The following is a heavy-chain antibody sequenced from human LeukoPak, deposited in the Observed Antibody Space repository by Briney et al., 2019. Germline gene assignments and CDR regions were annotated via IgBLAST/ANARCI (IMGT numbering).Heavy chain of an antibody. CDR2: IYHSGST. J-gene: IGHJ3*02. Sequence: SETLSLTCAVSGGSISSSNWWSWVRQPPGKGLEWIGEIYHSGSTNYNLSLKSRVTISVDKSKNQFSLKLRSVTAADTAVYYCATALPFGELLVSGAFDIWGQGTMVTVSS. V-gene: IGHV4-4*02. CDR1: GGSISSSNW. D-gene: IGHD3-10*01. CDR3: ATALPFGELLVSGAFDI.